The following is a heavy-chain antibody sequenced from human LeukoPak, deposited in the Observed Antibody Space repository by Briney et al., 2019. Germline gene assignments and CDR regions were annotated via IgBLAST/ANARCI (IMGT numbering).Heavy chain of an antibody. CDR2: IYYSGSA. CDR3: ARGSQVDDFWSGYRAPLDY. J-gene: IGHJ4*02. V-gene: IGHV4-39*01. CDR1: GGSISSSGYY. Sequence: SETLSLTCTVSGGSISSSGYYWSWIRQPPGKGLEWIGAIYYSGSAYYNPSLKTQVTISVDTSKNQFSLKLSSVTAADTAVYFCARGSQVDDFWSGYRAPLDYWGQGTLVTVSS. D-gene: IGHD3-3*01.